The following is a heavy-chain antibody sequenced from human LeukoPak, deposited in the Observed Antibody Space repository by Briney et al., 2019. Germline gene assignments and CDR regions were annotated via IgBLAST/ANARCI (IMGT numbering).Heavy chain of an antibody. D-gene: IGHD1-26*01. V-gene: IGHV4-34*01. CDR3: ARGREEGGSYYFYLNVY. CDR1: GGSFSGYY. J-gene: IGHJ4*02. Sequence: SETLSLTCAVYGGSFSGYYWSWPRQPPGKGLEWIGEINHSGSTNYNTSLKRQVTISVDTSKHQFSLKLSSVTAADTAVYYCARGREEGGSYYFYLNVYWGQGTLVTVSS. CDR2: INHSGST.